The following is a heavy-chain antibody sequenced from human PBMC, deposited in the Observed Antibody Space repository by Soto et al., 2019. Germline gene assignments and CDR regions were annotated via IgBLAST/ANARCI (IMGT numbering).Heavy chain of an antibody. CDR2: ISSSSSYI. CDR3: ARDSDYGEEGFDY. V-gene: IGHV3-21*01. D-gene: IGHD4-17*01. CDR1: GLTFSSYS. J-gene: IGHJ4*02. Sequence: GGYLRLSCAASGLTFSSYSRNFVLHAPVNGLEWVSSISSSSSYIYYADSVKGRFTISRDNAKNSLYLQMNSLRAEDTAVYYCARDSDYGEEGFDYWGQGTLVTVSS.